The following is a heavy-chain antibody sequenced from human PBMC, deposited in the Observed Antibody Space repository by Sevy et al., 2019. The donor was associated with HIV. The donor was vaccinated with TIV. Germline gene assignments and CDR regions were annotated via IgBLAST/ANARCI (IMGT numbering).Heavy chain of an antibody. CDR1: GLPFSSDS. V-gene: IGHV3-48*02. J-gene: IGHJ4*02. CDR2: ISSSSRTI. Sequence: GGSLRLSCVVSGLPFSSDSMNWVCQAPGKGLEWLAYISSSSRTIYYADSVEGRFTISRDNDKKSVFLQMNNLRDEDSATYYCARDVDTPFVRSFDSWGQGTLVTVSS. CDR3: ARDVDTPFVRSFDS. D-gene: IGHD5-18*01.